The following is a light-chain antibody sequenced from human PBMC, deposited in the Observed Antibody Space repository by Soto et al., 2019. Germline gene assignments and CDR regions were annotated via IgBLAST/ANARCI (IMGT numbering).Light chain of an antibody. Sequence: IVMTQSPATLSLSPVERASLSCRASQSVSSNLAWYQQKPVQAPRLLISDASTRATGIPARFSGSGSGTEFTLTISSLQSEDFAVYYCQQYNNWTRTFGQGTKVDI. CDR1: QSVSSN. J-gene: IGKJ1*01. V-gene: IGKV3-15*01. CDR3: QQYNNWTRT. CDR2: DAS.